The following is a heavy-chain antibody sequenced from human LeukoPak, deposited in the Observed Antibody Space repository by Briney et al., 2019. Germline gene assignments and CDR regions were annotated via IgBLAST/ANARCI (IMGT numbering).Heavy chain of an antibody. CDR2: ISTGGGT. V-gene: IGHV3-66*01. Sequence: GGSLRLSCVASGFTVSNYYMSWVRQAPGKGLEWVSVISTGGGTSYTDSVKGRFTFSRDNSKNTLFLQMNSLRAEDTAVYYCARGGITDYGDYSSFDYWGQGPLLTVSS. CDR1: GFTVSNYY. CDR3: ARGGITDYGDYSSFDY. D-gene: IGHD4-17*01. J-gene: IGHJ4*02.